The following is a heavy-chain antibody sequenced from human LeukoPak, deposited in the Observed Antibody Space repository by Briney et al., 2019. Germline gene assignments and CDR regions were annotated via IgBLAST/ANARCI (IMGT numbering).Heavy chain of an antibody. D-gene: IGHD1-26*01. CDR2: IYTSGST. CDR3: ARDTTGIVGATGFDY. CDR1: GRSISSYY. Sequence: RPSETLSLTCTVSGRSISSYYWSSIRQPAGKGLEWIGRIYTSGSTNYNPSLKSRVTMSVDTSKTQFFLKLSSVTAADAAVYYCARDTTGIVGATGFDYWGQGTLVTVSS. V-gene: IGHV4-4*07. J-gene: IGHJ4*02.